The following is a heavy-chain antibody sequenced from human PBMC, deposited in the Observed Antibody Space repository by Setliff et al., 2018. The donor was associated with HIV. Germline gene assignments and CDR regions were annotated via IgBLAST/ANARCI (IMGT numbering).Heavy chain of an antibody. CDR1: GYSFTGYY. V-gene: IGHV1-69*10. CDR2: INPNSGIA. CDR3: ASGIRIQLWEGDAFDI. Sequence: ASVKVSCKASGYSFTGYYMHWVRQAPGQGLEWMGWINPNSGIANYAQKFQGRVTITADKSTSTAYMELSSLRSEDTAVYYCASGIRIQLWEGDAFDIWGQGTMVTVSS. D-gene: IGHD5-18*01. J-gene: IGHJ3*02.